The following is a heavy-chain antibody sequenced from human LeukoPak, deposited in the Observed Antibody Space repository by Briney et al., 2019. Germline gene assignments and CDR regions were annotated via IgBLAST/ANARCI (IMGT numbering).Heavy chain of an antibody. CDR1: GFTFDDYA. J-gene: IGHJ4*02. CDR2: ISWNSGSI. CDR3: AKDSRDTAMAPVY. V-gene: IGHV3-9*01. D-gene: IGHD5-18*01. Sequence: PGGSLRLSCAASGFTFDDYAMHWVRQAPGKGLEWVSGISWNSGSIGYADSVKGRFTISGDNAKNSLYLQMNSLRAEDTALYYCAKDSRDTAMAPVYWGQGTLVTVSS.